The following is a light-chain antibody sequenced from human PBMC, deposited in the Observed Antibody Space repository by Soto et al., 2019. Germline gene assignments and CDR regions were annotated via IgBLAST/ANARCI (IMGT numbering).Light chain of an antibody. CDR2: ASS. Sequence: QSVLTQPASVSGSPGQSITISCTGTSSDVGGYNYVSWYQHHPGKAPRLMIYASSNRPSGVSHRFSGSRSGNTASLTISGLQAEDEADYYCAAWDDSLRGWMFGGGTKLTVL. J-gene: IGLJ3*02. CDR3: AAWDDSLRGWM. CDR1: SSDVGGYNY. V-gene: IGLV2-14*01.